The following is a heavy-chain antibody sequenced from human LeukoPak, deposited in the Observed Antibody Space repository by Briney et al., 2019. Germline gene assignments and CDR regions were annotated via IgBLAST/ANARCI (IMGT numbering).Heavy chain of an antibody. D-gene: IGHD6-13*01. CDR1: GGSLSSSIYY. CDR3: ARVATRRYSSSWGGDY. CDR2: IYYSGST. J-gene: IGHJ4*02. V-gene: IGHV4-39*07. Sequence: LETLSLSCTVSGGSLSSSIYYSGWIRQPPRKGLEWVGSIYYSGSTFYNPSLKRRVTISVDTSKNQFSLKLSSVTAADTAVYYCARVATRRYSSSWGGDYWGQGTLVTVSS.